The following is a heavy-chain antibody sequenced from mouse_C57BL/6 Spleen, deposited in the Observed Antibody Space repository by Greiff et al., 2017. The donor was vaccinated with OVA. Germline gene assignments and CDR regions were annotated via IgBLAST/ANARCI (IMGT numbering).Heavy chain of an antibody. J-gene: IGHJ4*01. CDR3: ARREYGNAMDY. V-gene: IGHV5-17*01. CDR2: ISSGSSTI. D-gene: IGHD2-10*02. Sequence: EVQVVESGGGLVKPGGSLKLSCAASGFTFSDYGMHWVRQAPEKGLEWVAYISSGSSTIYYADTVKGRFTISRDNAKNTLFLQMTSLRSEDTAMYYCARREYGNAMDYWGQGTSVTVSS. CDR1: GFTFSDYG.